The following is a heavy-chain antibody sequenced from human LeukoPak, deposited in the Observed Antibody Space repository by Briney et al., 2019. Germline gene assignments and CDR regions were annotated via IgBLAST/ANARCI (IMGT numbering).Heavy chain of an antibody. Sequence: ASVKVSCKVSGYTLTELSMHWVRQAPGKGLEWMGGFDPEDGETIYAQKFQGRVTMTEDTSTDTAYMELSSLRSEDTAVYYCARDLRYSSGWSASGMDARGKGTTVTISS. J-gene: IGHJ6*03. CDR3: ARDLRYSSGWSASGMDA. V-gene: IGHV1-24*01. CDR1: GYTLTELS. D-gene: IGHD6-19*01. CDR2: FDPEDGET.